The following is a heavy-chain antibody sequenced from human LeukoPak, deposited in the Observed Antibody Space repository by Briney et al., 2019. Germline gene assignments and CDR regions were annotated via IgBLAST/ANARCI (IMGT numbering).Heavy chain of an antibody. D-gene: IGHD3-9*01. CDR3: ARDGSYYDILTGYYPHYYFDY. J-gene: IGHJ4*02. V-gene: IGHV3-48*03. Sequence: GGSLRLSCAASGFTFSSYEMNWVRQAPGKGLEWVSYISSSGSTIYYADSVKGRFTISRDNAKNSLYLQMNSLRAEDTAVYYCARDGSYYDILTGYYPHYYFDYWGQGTLATVSS. CDR1: GFTFSSYE. CDR2: ISSSGSTI.